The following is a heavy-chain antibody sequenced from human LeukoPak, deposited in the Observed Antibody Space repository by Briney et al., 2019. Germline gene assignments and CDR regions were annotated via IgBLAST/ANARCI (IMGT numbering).Heavy chain of an antibody. Sequence: SQTLSLTCAISGDSVSSNSAAWNWIRQSPSRGLEWLGRAYYRSRVFGDYAVSVKSRISINLDTSKNQFSLHLNSVTPEDTAVYYCARGFFPLDYWGQGTLVTVSS. CDR3: ARGFFPLDY. CDR1: GDSVSSNSAA. V-gene: IGHV6-1*01. J-gene: IGHJ4*02. CDR2: AYYRSRVFG. D-gene: IGHD3-3*01.